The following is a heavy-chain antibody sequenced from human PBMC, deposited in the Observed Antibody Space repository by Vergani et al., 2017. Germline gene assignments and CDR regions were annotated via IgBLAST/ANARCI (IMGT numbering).Heavy chain of an antibody. CDR1: GGSISSYY. V-gene: IGHV4-59*01. CDR3: AGTYYDFWSGYYFHYYGMDV. CDR2: IYYSGST. D-gene: IGHD3-3*01. Sequence: QVQLQESGPGLVKPSETLSLTCTVSGGSISSYYWSWIRKPPGKGLEWIGYIYYSGSTNYNPSLKSRVTISVDTSKNQFSLKLSSVTAADTAVYYCAGTYYDFWSGYYFHYYGMDVWGQGTTVTVSS. J-gene: IGHJ6*02.